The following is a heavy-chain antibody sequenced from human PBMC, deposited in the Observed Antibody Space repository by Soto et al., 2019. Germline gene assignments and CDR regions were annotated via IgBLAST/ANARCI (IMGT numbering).Heavy chain of an antibody. CDR2: IYSGGST. D-gene: IGHD3-3*01. Sequence: PGGSLRLSCAASGFTVSSNYMSWVRQAPGKGLEWVSVIYSGGSTYYADSVKGRFTISRDNSKNTLYLQMNSLRSEDTAVYYCARDRDLTIFGVVIPLWNYWGQGTLVTVSS. J-gene: IGHJ4*02. CDR1: GFTVSSNY. V-gene: IGHV3-66*01. CDR3: ARDRDLTIFGVVIPLWNY.